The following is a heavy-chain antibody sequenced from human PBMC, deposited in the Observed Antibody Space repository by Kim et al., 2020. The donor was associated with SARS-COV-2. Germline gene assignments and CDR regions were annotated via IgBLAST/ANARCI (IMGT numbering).Heavy chain of an antibody. CDR1: GFTFSNYS. CDR2: ISSGSSYI. V-gene: IGHV3-21*01. Sequence: GGSLRLSCAASGFTFSNYSMAWVRQAPGKGLEWVSSISSGSSYIYYADSLKGRFTISRDNAKKSLYLQMNSLRAEDTAVYYCARPLSYQISTGSGMDVWGQGTTVTVSS. J-gene: IGHJ6*02. CDR3: ARPLSYQISTGSGMDV. D-gene: IGHD3-9*01.